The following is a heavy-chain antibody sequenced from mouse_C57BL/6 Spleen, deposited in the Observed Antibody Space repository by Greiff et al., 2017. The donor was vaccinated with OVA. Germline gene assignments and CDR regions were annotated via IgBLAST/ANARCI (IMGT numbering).Heavy chain of an antibody. J-gene: IGHJ3*01. D-gene: IGHD2-5*01. CDR3: ARFYYSNYGFAY. CDR1: GFTFSSYA. V-gene: IGHV5-4*03. Sequence: EVKLVESGGGLVKPGGSLKLSCAASGFTFSSYAMSWVRQTPEKRLEWVATISDGGSYTYYPDNVKGRFTISRDNAKNNLYLQMSHLKSEDTAMYYCARFYYSNYGFAYWGQGTLVTVSA. CDR2: ISDGGSYT.